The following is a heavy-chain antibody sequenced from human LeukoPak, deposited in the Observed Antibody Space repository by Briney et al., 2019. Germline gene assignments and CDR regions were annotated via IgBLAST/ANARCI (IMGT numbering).Heavy chain of an antibody. V-gene: IGHV3-48*03. J-gene: IGHJ4*02. D-gene: IGHD6-19*01. CDR2: ITGSGSGK. Sequence: AGGSLRLSCAASGFTFSSYEMNWVRQAPGKGLEWVSSITGSGSGKNYADSVKGRLTISRDNAKNSLYLQMNSLRAEDTAGYYCARERGGSSGWLHYFDYWGQGTLVTVSS. CDR1: GFTFSSYE. CDR3: ARERGGSSGWLHYFDY.